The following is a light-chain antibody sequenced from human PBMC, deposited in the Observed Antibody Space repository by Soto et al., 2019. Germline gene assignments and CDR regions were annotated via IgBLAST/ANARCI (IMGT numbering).Light chain of an antibody. V-gene: IGKV1-5*01. CDR2: DVS. CDR1: YRMSGW. CDR3: QQYDSFSVT. Sequence: IRMAQSPSKQSASGADTGPLTCRSSYRMSGWLAWHQQKPGNAPKLLIYDVSALKRGVPPRFCGSGSGTEFTLTISSLQPADFATYYCQQYDSFSVTVGQGTKVDIK. J-gene: IGKJ1*01.